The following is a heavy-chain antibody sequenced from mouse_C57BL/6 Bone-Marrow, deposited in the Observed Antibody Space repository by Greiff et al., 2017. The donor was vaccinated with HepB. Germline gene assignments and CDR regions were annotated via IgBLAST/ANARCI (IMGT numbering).Heavy chain of an antibody. CDR2: IRSKSNNYAT. CDR1: GFSFNTYA. Sequence: EVMLVESGGGLVQPKGSLKLSCAASGFSFNTYAMNWVRQAPGKGLEWVARIRSKSNNYATYYADSVKDRFTISRDDSESMLYLQMNNLKTEDTAMYYCVRGHGSSYWFAYWGQGTLVTVSA. J-gene: IGHJ3*01. V-gene: IGHV10-1*01. D-gene: IGHD1-1*01. CDR3: VRGHGSSYWFAY.